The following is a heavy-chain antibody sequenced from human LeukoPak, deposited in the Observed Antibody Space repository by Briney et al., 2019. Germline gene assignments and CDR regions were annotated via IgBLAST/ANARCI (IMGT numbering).Heavy chain of an antibody. CDR3: ATPGERWFGESPPVY. V-gene: IGHV1-24*01. J-gene: IGHJ4*02. D-gene: IGHD3-10*01. CDR2: FGPEDGET. CDR1: GYTLTELS. Sequence: ASVKVSCKVSGYTLTELSMHWVRHAPGKGLEWMGGFGPEDGETIYAQKFQGRDTMTEDTSTDTAYMELSSLRSEDTAVYYCATPGERWFGESPPVYWGQGTLVTVSS.